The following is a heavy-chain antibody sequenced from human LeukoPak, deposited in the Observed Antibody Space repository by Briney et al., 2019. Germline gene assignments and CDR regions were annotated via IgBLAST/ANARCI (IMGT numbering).Heavy chain of an antibody. CDR3: ARRRTRELLDY. CDR2: IYPGDSDT. J-gene: IGHJ4*02. V-gene: IGHV5-51*01. Sequence: GIIYPGDSDTRYSPSFQGQVTISADKSISTAYLQWSSLKASDTAMYYCARRRTRELLDYWGQGTLVTVSS. D-gene: IGHD1-26*01.